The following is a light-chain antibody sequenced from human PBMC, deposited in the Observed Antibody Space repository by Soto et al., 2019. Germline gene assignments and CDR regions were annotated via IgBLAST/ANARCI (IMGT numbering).Light chain of an antibody. CDR2: DAS. CDR1: QSISSW. Sequence: DIQMTQSPSTLSASVGDRVTITCRASQSISSWLAWYQQKPGKAPKLLIYDASSLESGVPSRFSGSGSGTEFTLTIRSLQPDDFATYYCQQYNSYWWTFGQGTKVDIK. J-gene: IGKJ1*01. V-gene: IGKV1-5*01. CDR3: QQYNSYWWT.